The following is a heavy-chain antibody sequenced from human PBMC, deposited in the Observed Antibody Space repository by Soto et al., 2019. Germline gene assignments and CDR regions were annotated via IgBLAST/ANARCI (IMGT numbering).Heavy chain of an antibody. J-gene: IGHJ4*02. CDR1: GFTFYNYW. CDR3: ATLYIDDY. CDR2: INSDGSST. Sequence: GGSLGLSCAASGFTFYNYWVHWVRQAPGQGLVWVSRINSDGSSTSYADSVKGRFTISRDNAKKTLYLQMNSLKAEDTAVYYCATLYIDDYWGQGSLVTVSS. D-gene: IGHD2-8*01. V-gene: IGHV3-74*01.